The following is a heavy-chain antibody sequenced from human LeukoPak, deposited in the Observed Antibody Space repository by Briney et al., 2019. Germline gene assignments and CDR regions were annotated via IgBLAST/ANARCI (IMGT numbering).Heavy chain of an antibody. J-gene: IGHJ4*02. Sequence: GSLRLSCAASGFTFSSYSMNWVRQAPGKGLEWIGEIYHSGSTNYNPSLKSRVTISVDKSKNQFSLKLSSVTAADTAVYYCARQGCTNGVCYVADYWGQGTLVTVSS. V-gene: IGHV4-4*02. CDR3: ARQGCTNGVCYVADY. CDR2: IYHSGST. D-gene: IGHD2-8*01. CDR1: GFTFSSYSM.